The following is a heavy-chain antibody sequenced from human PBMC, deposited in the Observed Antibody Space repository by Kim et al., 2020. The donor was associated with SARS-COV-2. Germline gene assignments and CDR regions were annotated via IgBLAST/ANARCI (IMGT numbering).Heavy chain of an antibody. D-gene: IGHD4-17*01. CDR1: GYSISSGYY. Sequence: SETLSLTCTVSGYSISSGYYWGWIRQPPGKGLEWIGSIYHSGSTYYNPSLKSRVTISVDTSKNQFPLKLSSVTAADTAVYYCARGDYAVPSAPDYWGQGT. CDR3: ARGDYAVPSAPDY. V-gene: IGHV4-38-2*02. J-gene: IGHJ4*02. CDR2: IYHSGST.